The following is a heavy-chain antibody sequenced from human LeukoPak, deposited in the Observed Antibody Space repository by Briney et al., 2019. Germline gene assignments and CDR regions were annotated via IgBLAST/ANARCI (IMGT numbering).Heavy chain of an antibody. D-gene: IGHD2-2*01. Sequence: LVASVKVSCKASGYTFTGYYMHWVRQAPGQGLEWMGWINPNSGGSNYAQKFQGRVTMTRDTSISTAYMELSRLRSDDTAVYYCARGSRYQLLLFDYWGQGTLVTVSS. CDR2: INPNSGGS. V-gene: IGHV1-2*03. CDR3: ARGSRYQLLLFDY. CDR1: GYTFTGYY. J-gene: IGHJ4*02.